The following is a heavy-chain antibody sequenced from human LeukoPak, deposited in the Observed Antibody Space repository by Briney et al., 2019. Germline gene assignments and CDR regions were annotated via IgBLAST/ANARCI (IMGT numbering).Heavy chain of an antibody. CDR3: ATADWFSFDF. J-gene: IGHJ4*02. Sequence: RGSLRLSCAASGFTFSSYWMSWVRQAPGKGLEWVATVKNDGSEKNYVDSVKGRFTISRDNAKNSLYLQMSGLRAEDTAVYFCATADWFSFDFWGQGTLVTVSS. D-gene: IGHD3-9*01. CDR1: GFTFSSYW. V-gene: IGHV3-7*04. CDR2: VKNDGSEK.